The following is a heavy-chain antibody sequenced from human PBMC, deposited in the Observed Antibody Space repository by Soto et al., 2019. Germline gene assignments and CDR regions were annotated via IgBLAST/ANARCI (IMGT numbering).Heavy chain of an antibody. CDR3: ARDAQDIQLWLVNSNWFDP. CDR1: GCTFTSYG. V-gene: IGHV1-18*01. D-gene: IGHD5-18*01. CDR2: ISAYNGNT. J-gene: IGHJ5*02. Sequence: QVQLVQSGAEVKKPGASVKVSCKASGCTFTSYGISWVRQAPGQGREWMGWISAYNGNTNDAQKLQGRVTRTTDTSTSTAYMELRSLRSDDTAVYYCARDAQDIQLWLVNSNWFDPWGQGTLVTVSS.